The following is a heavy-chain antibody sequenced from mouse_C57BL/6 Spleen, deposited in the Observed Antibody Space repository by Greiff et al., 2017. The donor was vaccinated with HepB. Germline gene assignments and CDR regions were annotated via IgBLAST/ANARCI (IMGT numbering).Heavy chain of an antibody. Sequence: EVKVVESGGGLVQSGRSLRLSCATSGFTFSDFYMEWVRQAPGKGLEWIAASRNKANDYTTEYSASVKGRFIVSRDTSQSILYLQMNALRAEDTAMYYCAREDYGFDYWGQGTTLTVAS. J-gene: IGHJ2*01. CDR3: AREDYGFDY. V-gene: IGHV7-1*01. CDR1: GFTFSDFY. CDR2: SRNKANDYTT. D-gene: IGHD2-4*01.